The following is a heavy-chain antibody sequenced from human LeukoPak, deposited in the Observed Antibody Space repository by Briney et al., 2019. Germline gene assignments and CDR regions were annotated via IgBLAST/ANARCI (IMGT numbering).Heavy chain of an antibody. CDR2: INPNSDDT. D-gene: IGHD3-22*01. V-gene: IGHV1-2*02. CDR1: GYTFTGYD. J-gene: IGHJ6*03. Sequence: ASVKVSWKASGYTFTGYDIYWVRQAAGQGLEWMGWINPNSDDTDYAQKFQGRVTMTRDTSISTAYMELSRLTSDDTAVYYCARAGHSSAAGIYYSYYMDVWGKGATVTVSS. CDR3: ARAGHSSAAGIYYSYYMDV.